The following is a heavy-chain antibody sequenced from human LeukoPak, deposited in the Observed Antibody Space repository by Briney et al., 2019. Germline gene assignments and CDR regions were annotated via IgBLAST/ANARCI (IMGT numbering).Heavy chain of an antibody. D-gene: IGHD6-13*01. CDR1: GGTFSSYA. CDR2: IIPILGIA. Sequence: ASVKVSCKASGGTFSSYAISWVRQAPGQGLEWMGRIIPILGIANYAQKFQGRVTITADKSTSTAYMELSSLRSEDTAVYYCARAWSRIAAAPLGWFDPWGQGTLVTVSS. CDR3: ARAWSRIAAAPLGWFDP. V-gene: IGHV1-69*04. J-gene: IGHJ5*02.